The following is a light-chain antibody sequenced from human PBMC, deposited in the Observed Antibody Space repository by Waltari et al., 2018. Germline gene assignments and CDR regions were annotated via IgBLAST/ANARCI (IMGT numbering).Light chain of an antibody. Sequence: ERATIDCKSSQSLLSSSNNKNYLAWYQQKPGQPSKLLIFWASIRNSGVPDRFSGSGSGTDFTLTISSLQAEDVAVYYCQQYYGAPLTFGPGTKVNIK. CDR1: QSLLSSSNNKNY. J-gene: IGKJ3*01. V-gene: IGKV4-1*01. CDR3: QQYYGAPLT. CDR2: WAS.